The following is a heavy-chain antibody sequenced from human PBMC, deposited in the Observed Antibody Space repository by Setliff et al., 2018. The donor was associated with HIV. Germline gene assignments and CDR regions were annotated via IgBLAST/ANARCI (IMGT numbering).Heavy chain of an antibody. Sequence: GGSLRLSCVGSGFNFKNYNMNWVRQAPGKGLEWISSISSSGRSIHYADSVKGRFTISRDDAKNSLFLQMNSLRVEDTAVYYCTRDGPYYYDTSANYWGQGTLVTVSS. CDR3: TRDGPYYYDTSANY. J-gene: IGHJ4*02. D-gene: IGHD3-22*01. CDR2: ISSSGRSI. CDR1: GFNFKNYN. V-gene: IGHV3-21*01.